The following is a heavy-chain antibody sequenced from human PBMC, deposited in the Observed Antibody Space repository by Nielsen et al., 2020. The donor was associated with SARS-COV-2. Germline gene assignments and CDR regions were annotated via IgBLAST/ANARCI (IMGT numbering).Heavy chain of an antibody. Sequence: GGSLRLSCAASGFTFSDYYMSWIRQAPGKGLEWLSYISSSSSYTNYADSVKGRFTISRDNAKNSLYLQMNSLRAEDTAVYYCARAGAATGTRWYFDLWGRGTLVIVSS. V-gene: IGHV3-11*05. CDR3: ARAGAATGTRWYFDL. J-gene: IGHJ2*01. D-gene: IGHD1-1*01. CDR1: GFTFSDYY. CDR2: ISSSSSYT.